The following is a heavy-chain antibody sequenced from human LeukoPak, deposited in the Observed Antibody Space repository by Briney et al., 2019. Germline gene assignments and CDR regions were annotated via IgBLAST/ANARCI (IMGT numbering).Heavy chain of an antibody. CDR1: GYSFTTYW. D-gene: IGHD2-15*01. Sequence: GESLKISCKGSGYSFTTYWIGWVRQMPGKGLEWMGIIYPGDSDTRYSPSFQGQVTISADKSISTAYLQWSSLKASDTAMYYCARKASYCSGGSCYSDYFDYWGQGTLVTVSS. J-gene: IGHJ4*02. CDR2: IYPGDSDT. V-gene: IGHV5-51*01. CDR3: ARKASYCSGGSCYSDYFDY.